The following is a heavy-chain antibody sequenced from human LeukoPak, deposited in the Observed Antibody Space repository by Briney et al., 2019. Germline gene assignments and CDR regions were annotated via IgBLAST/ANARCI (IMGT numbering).Heavy chain of an antibody. Sequence: ASVKVSCKASGYTFTGYYMHWVRQAPGQGLEWMGWINPNSGGTNYAQKFQGWVTMTRDTSISTAYMELSRLRSDDTAVYYCARGSPITSMVRGSNWFDPWGQGTLVTVSS. J-gene: IGHJ5*02. CDR3: ARGSPITSMVRGSNWFDP. D-gene: IGHD3-10*01. V-gene: IGHV1-2*04. CDR1: GYTFTGYY. CDR2: INPNSGGT.